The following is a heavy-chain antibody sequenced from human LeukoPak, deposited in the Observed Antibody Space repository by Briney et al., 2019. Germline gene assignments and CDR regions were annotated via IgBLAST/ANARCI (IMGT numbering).Heavy chain of an antibody. V-gene: IGHV3-7*03. CDR1: GFSFQTYC. CDR3: ANPFSTPRSNYYIDV. CDR2: IKQDGSEQ. J-gene: IGHJ6*03. Sequence: PGGSLRLSCVASGFSFQTYCMSWVRQAPGKGLEWVANIKQDGSEQYYVDSVKGRFTISRDNLQNSLYLQMNSLRAEDTAVYYCANPFSTPRSNYYIDVWGKGTTVTVSS. D-gene: IGHD3-3*02.